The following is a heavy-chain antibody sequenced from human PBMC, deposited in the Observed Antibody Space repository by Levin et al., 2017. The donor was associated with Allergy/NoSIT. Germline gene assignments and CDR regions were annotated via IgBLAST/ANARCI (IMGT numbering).Heavy chain of an antibody. Sequence: ESLKISCSASGFTFNIYTMNWVRQAPGKGLEWISFISTNSAYIFYADSVRGRFTISRDNAKGSLYLQMNSLRADDTAIYYCARGPEVWGQGTPVTVSS. V-gene: IGHV3-21*01. CDR1: GFTFNIYT. CDR3: ARGPEV. CDR2: ISTNSAYI. J-gene: IGHJ4*02.